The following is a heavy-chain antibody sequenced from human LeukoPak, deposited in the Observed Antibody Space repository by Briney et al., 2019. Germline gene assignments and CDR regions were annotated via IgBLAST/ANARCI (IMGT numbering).Heavy chain of an antibody. V-gene: IGHV1-69*06. CDR1: GYTFTSYY. J-gene: IGHJ4*02. CDR2: IIPIFGTA. Sequence: SVKVSCKASGYTFTSYYMHWVRQAPGQGLEWMGGIIPIFGTANYAQKFQGRVTITADKSTSTAYMELSSLRSEDTAVYYCARVSKVTGTTRYFDYWGQGTLVTVSS. CDR3: ARVSKVTGTTRYFDY. D-gene: IGHD1-7*01.